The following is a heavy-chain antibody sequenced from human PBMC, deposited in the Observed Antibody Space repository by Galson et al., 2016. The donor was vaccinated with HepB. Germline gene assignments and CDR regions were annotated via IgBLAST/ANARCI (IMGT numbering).Heavy chain of an antibody. J-gene: IGHJ4*02. CDR3: ARDRDMLNSGWYAYFDY. D-gene: IGHD6-19*01. CDR2: INPSSVDT. V-gene: IGHV1-2*06. CDR1: GFTFTDYF. Sequence: SVKVSCKASGFTFTDYFIHWVRQAPGQGLEWMGRINPSSVDTNYAQNFQGRVTLTRDTSISTAYMELSSLKSDDTAVYYCARDRDMLNSGWYAYFDYWGQGTLVTVSS.